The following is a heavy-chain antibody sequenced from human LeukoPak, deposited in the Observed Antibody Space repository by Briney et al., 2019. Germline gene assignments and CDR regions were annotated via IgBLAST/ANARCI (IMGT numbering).Heavy chain of an antibody. CDR2: INHSGST. CDR1: GFTFSSYE. J-gene: IGHJ4*02. CDR3: ARGEEIAAAGIFDY. Sequence: GSLRLSCAASGFTFSSYEMNWVRQPPGKGLEWIGEINHSGSTNYNPSLKSRVTISVDTSKNQFSLKLSSVTAADTAVYYCARGEEIAAAGIFDYWGQGTLVTVSS. D-gene: IGHD6-13*01. V-gene: IGHV4-34*01.